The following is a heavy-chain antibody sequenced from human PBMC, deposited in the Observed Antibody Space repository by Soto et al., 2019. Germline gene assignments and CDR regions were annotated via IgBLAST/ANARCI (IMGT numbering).Heavy chain of an antibody. CDR2: INPNSGGT. D-gene: IGHD2-15*01. Sequence: ASVKVSCKASGYTFTGYYMHWVRQAPGQGLEWMGWINPNSGGTNYAQKFQGRVTTTRDTSISTAYMELSRLRSDDTAVYYCARVHSLRDMGSCDYWGQGTLVTVSS. V-gene: IGHV1-2*02. CDR3: ARVHSLRDMGSCDY. J-gene: IGHJ4*02. CDR1: GYTFTGYY.